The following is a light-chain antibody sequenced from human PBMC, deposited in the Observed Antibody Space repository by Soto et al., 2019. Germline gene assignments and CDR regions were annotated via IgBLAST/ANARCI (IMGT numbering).Light chain of an antibody. V-gene: IGKV1-12*01. CDR1: HDIKKW. CDR3: HQASSFPYT. Sequence: DIQMTQSPPSVSASVGDTINITCRASHDIKKWLAWYQQKPGKAPKVLIYAASNLESGVSPRFSGSGAGTEFSLTISSLQTEDFATYFCHQASSFPYTFGPGTKVDIK. CDR2: AAS. J-gene: IGKJ3*01.